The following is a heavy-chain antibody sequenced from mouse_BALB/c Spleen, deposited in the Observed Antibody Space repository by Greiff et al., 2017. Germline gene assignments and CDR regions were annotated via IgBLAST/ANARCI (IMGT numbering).Heavy chain of an antibody. Sequence: VQLQHSGAELVRPGTSVKVSCKASGYAFTNYLIEWVKQRPGQGLEWIGVINPGSGGTNYNEKFKGKATLTADKSSSTAYMQLSSLTSDDSAVYFCARETYYPAWFAYWGQGTLVTVSA. D-gene: IGHD1-1*01. CDR1: GYAFTNYL. J-gene: IGHJ3*01. V-gene: IGHV1-54*03. CDR2: INPGSGGT. CDR3: ARETYYPAWFAY.